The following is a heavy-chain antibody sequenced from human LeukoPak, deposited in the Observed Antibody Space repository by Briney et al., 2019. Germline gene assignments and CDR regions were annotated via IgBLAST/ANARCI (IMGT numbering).Heavy chain of an antibody. Sequence: GSLRLSCAASGFTVSSNYMGWVRQAPGKGLEWVSVIYSGGATYYADSVKGRFTISRDNSKNTLYLQMNSLRAEDTAVYYCARDGREWREDYWGQGTLVTVSS. V-gene: IGHV3-66*01. CDR3: ARDGREWREDY. J-gene: IGHJ4*02. CDR2: IYSGGAT. CDR1: GFTVSSNY. D-gene: IGHD1-26*01.